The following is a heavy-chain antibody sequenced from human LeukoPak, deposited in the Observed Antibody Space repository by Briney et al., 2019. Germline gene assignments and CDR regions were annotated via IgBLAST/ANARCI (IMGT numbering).Heavy chain of an antibody. CDR1: GFIFSDYY. V-gene: IGHV3-11*01. J-gene: IGHJ5*02. CDR2: INRGGTNT. CDR3: ARDGAGLDP. Sequence: GGSLKLSCAASGFIFSDYYMSWIRQAPGKGLEWISYINRGGTNTHYADSVKGRFSISRDNAKNSLYLQMNSLSAEDTAIYYCARDGAGLDPWGQGVLVTVSS.